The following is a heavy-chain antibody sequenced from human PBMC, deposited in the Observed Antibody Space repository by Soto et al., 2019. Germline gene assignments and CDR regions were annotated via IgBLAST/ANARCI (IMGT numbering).Heavy chain of an antibody. CDR2: IKTDGSST. J-gene: IGHJ4*02. CDR3: VRESRAFDF. V-gene: IGHV3-74*01. CDR1: GFTFSSYW. Sequence: PGGSLRLSCAASGFTFSSYWMHWVRQAPGKGLAWVSRIKTDGSSTSYADSVKGRFTISRDNAKSTLYLQMNSLRAEDTAVYYCVRESRAFDFWGQGTLVTVSS.